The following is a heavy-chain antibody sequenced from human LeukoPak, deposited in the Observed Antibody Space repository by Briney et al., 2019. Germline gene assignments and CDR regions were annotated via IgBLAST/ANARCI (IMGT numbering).Heavy chain of an antibody. Sequence: SETLSLTCTVSGGSISSYFWSWIRHPPGKGLQWIGRIYYSGRTNYSPSLKSRVTISVDTSKDQFSLILSSETAADTAVYYCARDRGSSGWYGEGYFDYWGQGILVTVSP. D-gene: IGHD6-19*01. J-gene: IGHJ4*02. CDR1: GGSISSYF. V-gene: IGHV4-59*01. CDR2: IYYSGRT. CDR3: ARDRGSSGWYGEGYFDY.